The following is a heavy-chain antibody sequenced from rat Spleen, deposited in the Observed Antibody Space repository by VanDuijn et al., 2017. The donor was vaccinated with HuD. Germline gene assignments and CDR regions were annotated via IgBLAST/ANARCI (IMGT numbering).Heavy chain of an antibody. CDR2: ISPSGTGT. Sequence: EVQLVESGGDLVQPGRSLKLSCAASGFIFSNFDLAWVRQAPTKGLAWVASISPSGTGTYYRDSVRGRFTISSDNAKTTLYLQMDSLRSEDTATYYCTRHEYPGVTTNWLAYWGQGTLVTVSS. CDR1: GFIFSNFD. D-gene: IGHD1-4*01. J-gene: IGHJ3*01. CDR3: TRHEYPGVTTNWLAY. V-gene: IGHV5-25*01.